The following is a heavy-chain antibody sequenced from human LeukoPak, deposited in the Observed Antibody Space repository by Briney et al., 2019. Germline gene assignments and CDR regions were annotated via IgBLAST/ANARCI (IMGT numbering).Heavy chain of an antibody. D-gene: IGHD6-13*01. V-gene: IGHV4-34*01. CDR1: GGSFSGYY. CDR2: INHSGST. CDR3: ARGVGSWYFYPNYAFDI. J-gene: IGHJ3*02. Sequence: SETLSLTCAVYGGSFSGYYWSWIRQPPGKGLEWIGEINHSGSTNYNPSLKSRVTISVDTSKNQFSLKLSSVTAADTAVYYCARGVGSWYFYPNYAFDIWGQGTMVTVSS.